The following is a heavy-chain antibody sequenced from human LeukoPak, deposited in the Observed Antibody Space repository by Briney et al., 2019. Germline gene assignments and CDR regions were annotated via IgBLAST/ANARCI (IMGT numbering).Heavy chain of an antibody. D-gene: IGHD3-10*01. CDR2: IYYSGST. J-gene: IGHJ1*01. CDR3: ARSSFEYFQH. Sequence: SETLSLTCTVSGGSISSTSYYWGWIRQPPGKGLEWIGSIYYSGSTYYNPSLKSRVTISVDTSKNQFQFSSKLSSVTAADTAVYYCARSSFEYFQHWGQGTLVTVSS. V-gene: IGHV4-39*01. CDR1: GGSISSTSYY.